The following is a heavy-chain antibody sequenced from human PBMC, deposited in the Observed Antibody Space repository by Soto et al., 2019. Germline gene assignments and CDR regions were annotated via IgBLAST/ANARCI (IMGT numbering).Heavy chain of an antibody. J-gene: IGHJ3*02. D-gene: IGHD3-10*01. Sequence: QVQLVESGGGVVQPGRSLRLSCAASGFTFSSYAMHWVRQAPGKGLEWVAVISSDGSNKYYADSVKGRFTISRDNSKNALYLQMNSLRAEDTAVYYFAREVRWFGAFDAFDIWGQGTMVTVSS. V-gene: IGHV3-30-3*01. CDR3: AREVRWFGAFDAFDI. CDR2: ISSDGSNK. CDR1: GFTFSSYA.